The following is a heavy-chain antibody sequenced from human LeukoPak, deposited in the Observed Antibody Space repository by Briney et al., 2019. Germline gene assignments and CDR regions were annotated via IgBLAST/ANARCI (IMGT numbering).Heavy chain of an antibody. CDR3: ARVQGDLYCSSTSCYAGFDY. CDR2: ISPYNGNT. V-gene: IGHV1-18*01. Sequence: ASVKVSCKASGYTLISYGISWVRQAPGQGLEWMGWISPYNGNTNFAQKFQGRVTMTTDTTTSTVYMELRSLRSDGTAVYYCARVQGDLYCSSTSCYAGFDYWGQGTLVTVSS. CDR1: GYTLISYG. D-gene: IGHD2-2*01. J-gene: IGHJ4*02.